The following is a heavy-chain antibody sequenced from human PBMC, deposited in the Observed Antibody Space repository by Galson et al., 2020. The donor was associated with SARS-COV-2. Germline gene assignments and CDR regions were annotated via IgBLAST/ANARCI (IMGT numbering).Heavy chain of an antibody. J-gene: IGHJ4*02. D-gene: IGHD3-9*01. CDR3: ASELFDWLDY. V-gene: IGHV3-30*04. Sequence: GESLKISCAASGFTFSSYAMHWVRQAPGKGLEWVAVISYDGSNKYYADSVKGRFTISRDNSKNTLYLQMNSLRAEDTAVYYCASELFDWLDYWGQGTLVTVSS. CDR1: GFTFSSYA. CDR2: ISYDGSNK.